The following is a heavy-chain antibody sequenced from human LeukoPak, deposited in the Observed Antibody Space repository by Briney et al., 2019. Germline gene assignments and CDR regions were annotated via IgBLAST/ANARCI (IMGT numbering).Heavy chain of an antibody. CDR3: VRDFRSADY. J-gene: IGHJ4*02. CDR2: IRPDGTVT. V-gene: IGHV3-74*01. CDR1: GFTFSTYC. Sequence: GGSLRLSCAASGFTFSTYCMHWVRQAPGKGPMWVSRIRPDGTVTNYADSVKARFIIPRDNARNTVYLQMNSLRVEDTAVYYCVRDFRSADYWGQGTLVTVSS.